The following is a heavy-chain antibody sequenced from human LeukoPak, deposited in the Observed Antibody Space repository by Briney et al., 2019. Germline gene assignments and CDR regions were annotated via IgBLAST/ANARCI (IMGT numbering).Heavy chain of an antibody. CDR3: ARVGYGGYGVLDY. V-gene: IGHV4-59*12. J-gene: IGHJ4*02. CDR1: GGSISGYY. D-gene: IGHD5-12*01. Sequence: SETLSLTCTVSGGSISGYYWSWVRQSPEKGLESIGFIYSTGSTSYNPSLRSRVTISIDTSQNQFYLRLTSVTAADTAVYYCARVGYGGYGVLDYWGQGTLVTISS. CDR2: IYSTGST.